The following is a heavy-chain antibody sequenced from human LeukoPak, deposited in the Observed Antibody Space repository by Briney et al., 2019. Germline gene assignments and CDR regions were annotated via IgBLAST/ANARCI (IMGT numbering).Heavy chain of an antibody. CDR3: ARNRGGATDWFDP. CDR2: LYYTGST. Sequence: SETLSLTCTVSGGSISSYSWSWIRQPPGKGLEWIGYLYYTGSTNYNPSLKSRVTISVDTSKNQFFLKLTSVTAADTAVYYCARNRGGATDWFDPWGQGTLVIVSS. V-gene: IGHV4-59*01. J-gene: IGHJ5*02. D-gene: IGHD1-26*01. CDR1: GGSISSYS.